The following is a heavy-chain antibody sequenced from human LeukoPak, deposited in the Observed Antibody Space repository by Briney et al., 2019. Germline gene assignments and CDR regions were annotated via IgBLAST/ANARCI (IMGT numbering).Heavy chain of an antibody. CDR2: INVGGSIM. Sequence: QPGGSLRLSCAASGFTFSSYEINWFRQAPGKGLEWVAFINVGGSIMYYADSVKGRFTISRDNAKNSLYLQMNGLRAEDTAIYYCAKDSGTCCHYFDYWGQGTLVTVSS. CDR1: GFTFSSYE. J-gene: IGHJ4*02. V-gene: IGHV3-48*03. CDR3: AKDSGTCCHYFDY. D-gene: IGHD1-1*01.